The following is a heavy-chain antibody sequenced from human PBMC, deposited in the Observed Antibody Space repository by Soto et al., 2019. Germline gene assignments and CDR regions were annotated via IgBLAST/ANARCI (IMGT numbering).Heavy chain of an antibody. D-gene: IGHD1-26*01. V-gene: IGHV1-69*02. Sequence: QVQLVQSGAEVKKPGSSVKVSCKASGGTFSSYTISWVRQAPGQGLEWMGRIIPILGIANYAQKFQGRVTITAEKSTSPAYMELSSLRSEDTAVYYCARVDSGSSGGAFDVWGQGTMVTVSS. CDR3: ARVDSGSSGGAFDV. CDR1: GGTFSSYT. CDR2: IIPILGIA. J-gene: IGHJ3*01.